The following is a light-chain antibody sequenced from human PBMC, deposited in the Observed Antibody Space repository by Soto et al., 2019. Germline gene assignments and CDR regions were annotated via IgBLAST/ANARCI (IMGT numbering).Light chain of an antibody. J-gene: IGLJ1*01. CDR2: EVN. Sequence: QSVLTQPASVSGSPGQSITISFTGANSDIGDWNYVSWYQQSPGKAPKLIIYEVNYRPSGVSYRFSGSKSGNTASLTISGPQAEDEADYYCSSFSSDTTLFVFGGGTKVTVL. V-gene: IGLV2-14*01. CDR1: NSDIGDWNY. CDR3: SSFSSDTTLFV.